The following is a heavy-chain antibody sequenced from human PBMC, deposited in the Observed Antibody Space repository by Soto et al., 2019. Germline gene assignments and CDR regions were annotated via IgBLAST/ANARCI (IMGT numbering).Heavy chain of an antibody. CDR2: IDPSDSYT. V-gene: IGHV5-10-1*01. CDR1: GYSFTSYW. D-gene: IGHD5-12*01. CDR3: ASLKKGGYDKGGLF. J-gene: IGHJ4*02. Sequence: PVESVKISCNGSGYSFTSYWISWVRQMPWKGLEWMGRIDPSDSYTNYSPSFQGHVTISADKSISTAYLQWSSLKASDTAMYYCASLKKGGYDKGGLFWGQGTLVTVSS.